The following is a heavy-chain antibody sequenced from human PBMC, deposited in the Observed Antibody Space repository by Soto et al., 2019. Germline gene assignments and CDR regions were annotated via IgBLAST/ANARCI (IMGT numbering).Heavy chain of an antibody. D-gene: IGHD6-13*01. CDR3: AKASVDSSPTGWFDP. Sequence: LRLSCAASGFTFSSYAMSLVRQAPGKWLEWVSAISGSGGSTYYADSVKGRFAISRDNSKNTLYLQMNSLRAEDTAVYYCAKASVDSSPTGWFDPWGQGTLVTVSS. V-gene: IGHV3-23*01. J-gene: IGHJ5*02. CDR1: GFTFSSYA. CDR2: ISGSGGST.